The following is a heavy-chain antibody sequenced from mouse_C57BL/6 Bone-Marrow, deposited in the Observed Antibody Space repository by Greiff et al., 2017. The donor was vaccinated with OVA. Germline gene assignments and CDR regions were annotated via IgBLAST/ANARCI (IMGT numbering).Heavy chain of an antibody. D-gene: IGHD2-3*01. CDR2: IHPNSGST. J-gene: IGHJ1*03. Sequence: QVQLQQPGAELVKPGASVKLSCKASGYTFTSYWMHWVKQRPGQGLEWIGMIHPNSGSTNYNEKFKSKATLTVDKSSSTAYMQLSSLTSEDSAVYYSARSRLLYWYFDVWGTGTTVTVSS. V-gene: IGHV1-64*01. CDR1: GYTFTSYW. CDR3: ARSRLLYWYFDV.